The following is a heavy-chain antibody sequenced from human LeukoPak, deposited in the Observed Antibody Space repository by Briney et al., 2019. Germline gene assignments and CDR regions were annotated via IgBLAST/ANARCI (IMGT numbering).Heavy chain of an antibody. CDR2: ISSSSSYI. J-gene: IGHJ4*02. Sequence: GGSLRLSCAASGFTFSNAWVSWVRQAPGKGLEWVSSISSSSSYIYYADSVKGRFTISRDNAKNSLYLQMNSLRAEDTAVYYCARVGGDIVLTDYWGQGTLVTVSS. CDR3: ARVGGDIVLTDY. D-gene: IGHD2-8*01. CDR1: GFTFSNAW. V-gene: IGHV3-21*01.